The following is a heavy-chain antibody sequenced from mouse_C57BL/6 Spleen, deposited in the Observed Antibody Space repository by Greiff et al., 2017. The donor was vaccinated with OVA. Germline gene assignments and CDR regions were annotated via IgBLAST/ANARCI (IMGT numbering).Heavy chain of an antibody. D-gene: IGHD1-1*01. V-gene: IGHV5-17*01. CDR3: ARPRYYDYAMDY. CDR2: ISSGSSTI. Sequence: EVKVVESGGGLVKPGGSLKLSCAASGFTFSDYGMHWVRQAPEKGLEWVAYISSGSSTIYYADTVKGRFTISRDNAKNTLFLQMTSLRSEDTAMYYCARPRYYDYAMDYWGQGTSVTVSS. CDR1: GFTFSDYG. J-gene: IGHJ4*01.